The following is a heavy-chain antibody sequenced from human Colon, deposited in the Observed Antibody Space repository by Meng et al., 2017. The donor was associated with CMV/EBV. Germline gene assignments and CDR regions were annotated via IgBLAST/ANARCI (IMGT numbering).Heavy chain of an antibody. CDR2: VSYNGFNK. V-gene: IGHV3-30*04. J-gene: IGHJ4*02. CDR1: GFTFSSYA. CDR3: VRGGYGSGSQTIDY. D-gene: IGHD3-10*01. Sequence: GGSLRLSCAATGFTFSSYAMHWVRQPPGKGLEWVAFVSYNGFNKYYLESVRGRFTISRDNSKNAVYLQMSSVRVEDTAVYYCVRGGYGSGSQTIDYWGQGSLVTVSS.